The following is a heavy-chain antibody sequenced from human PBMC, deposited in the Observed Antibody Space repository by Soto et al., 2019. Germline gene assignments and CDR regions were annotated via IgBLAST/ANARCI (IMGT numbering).Heavy chain of an antibody. CDR1: RFMFSCAW. CDR2: IKSKGDGGAR. Sequence: EVQMVQSGGDLVKPGGSLRLSCVTSRFMFSCAWMSWVRQAPGKGLEWVARIKSKGDGGARDYAAPVKGRFTISRDDSKNTVYLQMNSLRAEDTAVYYCVEGWNDFRGQGTLVTVSS. D-gene: IGHD1-1*01. CDR3: VEGWNDF. J-gene: IGHJ4*02. V-gene: IGHV3-15*01.